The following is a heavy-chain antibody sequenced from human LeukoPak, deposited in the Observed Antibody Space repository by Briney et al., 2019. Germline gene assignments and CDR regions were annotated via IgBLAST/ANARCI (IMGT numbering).Heavy chain of an antibody. CDR2: IYHNGFP. CDR3: ARQSLTAVTFES. J-gene: IGHJ4*02. Sequence: SETLSLTCTVSGASFTSHFWSWIRQPPGKRMEWIGFIYHNGFPSYNPSLRSRVSLSVDTSRNQFSMKLTSVTAADTAVYFCARQSLTAVTFESWGKGILVTVSS. V-gene: IGHV4-59*11. D-gene: IGHD2-21*02. CDR1: GASFTSHF.